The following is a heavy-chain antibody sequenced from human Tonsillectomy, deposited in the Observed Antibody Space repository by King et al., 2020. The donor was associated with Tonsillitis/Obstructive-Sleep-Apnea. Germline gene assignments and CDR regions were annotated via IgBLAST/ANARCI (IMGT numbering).Heavy chain of an antibody. Sequence: VQLVESGGGVVQPGRSLRLSCAASGFTFSSYGMHWVRQAPGKGLEWVAVIWYDGSNKYYADSVKGRFTISRDNSKNTLYLQMNSLRAEDTAVYYCARSAEYGARGDYWGQGTLVTVSS. V-gene: IGHV3-33*01. CDR1: GFTFSSYG. CDR2: IWYDGSNK. D-gene: IGHD4/OR15-4a*01. CDR3: ARSAEYGARGDY. J-gene: IGHJ4*02.